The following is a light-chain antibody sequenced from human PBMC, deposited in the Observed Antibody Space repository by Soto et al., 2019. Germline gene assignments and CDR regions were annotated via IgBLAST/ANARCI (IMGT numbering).Light chain of an antibody. J-gene: IGKJ1*01. V-gene: IGKV4-1*01. CDR3: QQYYSSPPT. CDR2: WTS. Sequence: IVMTQSPDSLAVSLGERATINCKSSQSVLYSSNNKNYLAWYQQKPGQPPKLLIYWTSTRESGVPDRFSGSGSGTDFTLTISSLQAEDVSVYYCQQYYSSPPTVGQGTKVEI. CDR1: QSVLYSSNNKNY.